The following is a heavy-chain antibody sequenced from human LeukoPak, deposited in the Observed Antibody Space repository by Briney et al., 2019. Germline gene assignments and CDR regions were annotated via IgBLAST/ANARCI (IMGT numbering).Heavy chain of an antibody. CDR2: INPSGGST. CDR3: ARAEPYSIPYYYYGMDV. CDR1: GYTFTSYY. D-gene: IGHD6-13*01. J-gene: IGHJ6*02. Sequence: EASVKASCKASGYTFTSYYMHWVRQASGQGLEWMGIINPSGGSTNYAQKFQGRVTITADESTSTAYMKLSSLRSEDTAVYYCARAEPYSIPYYYYGMDVWGQGTTVTVSS. V-gene: IGHV1-46*01.